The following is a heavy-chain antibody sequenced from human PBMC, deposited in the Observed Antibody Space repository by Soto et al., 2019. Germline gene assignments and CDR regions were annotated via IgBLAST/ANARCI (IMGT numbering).Heavy chain of an antibody. CDR2: ISYDGSNK. CDR1: GFTFSSYA. V-gene: IGHV3-30-3*01. J-gene: IGHJ4*02. Sequence: QVQLVESGGGVVQPGRSLRLSCAASGFTFSSYAMHWVRQAPGKGLEWVAVISYDGSNKYYADSVKGRFTISRDNSKNTLYLQMNSLRAEDTAVYYCARDPRGGSLDYWGQGTLVTVSS. D-gene: IGHD3-16*01. CDR3: ARDPRGGSLDY.